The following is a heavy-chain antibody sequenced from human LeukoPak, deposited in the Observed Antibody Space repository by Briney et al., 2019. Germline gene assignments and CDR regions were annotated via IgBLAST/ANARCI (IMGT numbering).Heavy chain of an antibody. V-gene: IGHV4-59*01. CDR1: GDSSSSYY. J-gene: IGHJ4*02. CDR2: IYYSGST. D-gene: IGHD5-18*01. CDR3: ARGGYSNGSDY. Sequence: SGTLSLTCSVSGDSSSSYYWSWIRQPPGKGLEWIGYIYYSGSTNYNPSLKSRVTISVDTSKNQFSLMLSSVTAADTAVYYCARGGYSNGSDYWGQGTLVTVSS.